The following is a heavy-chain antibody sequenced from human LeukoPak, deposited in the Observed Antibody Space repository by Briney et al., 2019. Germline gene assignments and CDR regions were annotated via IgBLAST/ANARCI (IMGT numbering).Heavy chain of an antibody. D-gene: IGHD3-22*01. CDR1: GGSFSGYY. J-gene: IGHJ3*02. CDR2: INHSGST. V-gene: IGHV4-34*01. Sequence: SETLSLTCAVYGGSFSGYYWSWIRQPPGKGLEWIGEINHSGSTNYNPSLKSRVTISVDTSKNQFSLKLSSVTAADTAVYYCARGRYYYDSSGYTEAFNIWGQGTIVTVSS. CDR3: ARGRYYYDSSGYTEAFNI.